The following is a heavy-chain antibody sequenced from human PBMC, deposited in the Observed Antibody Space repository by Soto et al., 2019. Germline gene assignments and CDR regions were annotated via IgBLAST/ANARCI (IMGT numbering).Heavy chain of an antibody. D-gene: IGHD6-13*01. CDR2: IYYSGHS. J-gene: IGHJ6*02. Sequence: NPSETLSLTCIVSGGSISGSPNYWGWIRQPPGKGLEWIANIYYSGHSYYNPSLKSRVTISVDTSKNQFSLKLSSVTAADTAVYYCARKGIAAANYYYYGMDVWGQGTTVTVSS. CDR3: ARKGIAAANYYYYGMDV. CDR1: GGSISGSPNY. V-gene: IGHV4-39*01.